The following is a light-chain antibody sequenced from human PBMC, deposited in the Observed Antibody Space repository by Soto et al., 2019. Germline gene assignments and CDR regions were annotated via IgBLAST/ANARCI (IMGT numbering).Light chain of an antibody. J-gene: IGKJ3*01. V-gene: IGKV2-28*01. CDR3: MQALQTPST. Sequence: DIVMTQSPLSLPVTPGEPASISCRSSQSLLHSDGYTYLDWYLQKPGQSPQLLIFLGSNRASGVPNRFSGSGSGTDFTLKISRVGAEDVGVYYCMQALQTPSTFGPGTKVDIK. CDR2: LGS. CDR1: QSLLHSDGYTY.